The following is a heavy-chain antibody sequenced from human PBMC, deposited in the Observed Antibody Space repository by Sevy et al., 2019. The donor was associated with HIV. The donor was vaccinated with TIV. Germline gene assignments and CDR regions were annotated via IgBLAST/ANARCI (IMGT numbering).Heavy chain of an antibody. CDR1: GFTFTNTW. D-gene: IGHD5-18*01. CDR2: IKSKTDGGQG. V-gene: IGHV3-15*01. J-gene: IGHJ4*02. Sequence: GSLRLSCAASGFTFTNTWMSWVRQAPGKGLEWVGRIKSKTDGGQGDYAAPAKGRFSISREDSKNTLYLQMNSLKTEDTAVYYCTTGDPYNRYGYMRPYFFDYWGQGTLVTVSS. CDR3: TTGDPYNRYGYMRPYFFDY.